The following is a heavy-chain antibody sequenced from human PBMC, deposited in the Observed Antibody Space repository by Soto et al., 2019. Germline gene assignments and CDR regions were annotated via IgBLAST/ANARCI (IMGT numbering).Heavy chain of an antibody. J-gene: IGHJ4*02. CDR1: GYSFTNYF. CDR2: INPDNGNT. D-gene: IGHD1-26*01. Sequence: ASVKVSCKTSGYSFTNYFIHWVRQAPGQGLEWMGIINPDNGNTNYAQHLQGRVSLTTDTSTSTAYMELRSLRSDDTAVYYCARGVGWEPLDYWGQGTLVTVSS. CDR3: ARGVGWEPLDY. V-gene: IGHV1-18*04.